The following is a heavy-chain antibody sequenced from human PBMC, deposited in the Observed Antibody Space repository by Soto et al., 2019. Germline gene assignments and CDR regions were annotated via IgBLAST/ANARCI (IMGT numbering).Heavy chain of an antibody. D-gene: IGHD3-10*01. CDR1: GFTFSSYV. V-gene: IGHV3-23*01. CDR2: ISGSGGST. J-gene: IGHJ4*02. Sequence: EVQLLESGGGLVQPGGSLRLSCAASGFTFSSYVMSWVRQAPGKGLEWVSAISGSGGSTYYADSVKGRFTISRDNSKNKLYLQMNSLRAEDTAVYYCAKQPYGSGSYAFDYWGQGTLVTVSS. CDR3: AKQPYGSGSYAFDY.